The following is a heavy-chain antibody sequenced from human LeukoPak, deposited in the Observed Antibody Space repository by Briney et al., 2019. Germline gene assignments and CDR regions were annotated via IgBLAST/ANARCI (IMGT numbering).Heavy chain of an antibody. V-gene: IGHV1-2*06. CDR2: INPNSGGT. J-gene: IGHJ4*02. Sequence: ASVKVSCKASGGTFSSYAISWVRQAPGQGLEWMGRINPNSGGTNYAQKFQGRVTMTRDTSISTAYMELSRLRSDDTAVYYCARDYPYSSGWYGVCWGQGTLVTVSS. CDR1: GGTFSSYA. D-gene: IGHD6-19*01. CDR3: ARDYPYSSGWYGVC.